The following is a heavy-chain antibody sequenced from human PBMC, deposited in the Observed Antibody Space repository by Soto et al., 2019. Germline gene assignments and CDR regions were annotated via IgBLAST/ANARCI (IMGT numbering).Heavy chain of an antibody. D-gene: IGHD6-19*01. CDR3: ARARQSSGWYWLFGSYFDY. CDR2: IKQDGSEK. CDR1: GFIFSDYW. Sequence: EVQLVESGGGLVQPGGSLRLSCAASGFIFSDYWMSWVRQAPGKGLEWVANIKQDGSEKYYVDSVKGRFTISRDNAKKSRYLQMDSLRAEDTAVYYCARARQSSGWYWLFGSYFDYWGQGALVTVSS. J-gene: IGHJ4*02. V-gene: IGHV3-7*01.